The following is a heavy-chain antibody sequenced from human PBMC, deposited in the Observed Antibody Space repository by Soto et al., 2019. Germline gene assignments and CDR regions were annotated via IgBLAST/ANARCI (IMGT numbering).Heavy chain of an antibody. V-gene: IGHV4-59*01. J-gene: IGHJ4*02. CDR2: IYYSGST. Sequence: PSETLSLTCTVSGGSISSYYWSWIRQPPGKGLEWIGYIYYSGSTNYNPSLKSRVTISVDTSKNQFSLKLSSVTAADTAVYYCARMYLDYFDYWGQGTLVTVSS. D-gene: IGHD2-8*01. CDR3: ARMYLDYFDY. CDR1: GGSISSYY.